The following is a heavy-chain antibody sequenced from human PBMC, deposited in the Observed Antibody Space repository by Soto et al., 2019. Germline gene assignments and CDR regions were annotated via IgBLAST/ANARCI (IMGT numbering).Heavy chain of an antibody. CDR2: ISGAGVST. CDR1: GFSFSSYP. V-gene: IGHV3-23*01. J-gene: IGHJ5*02. D-gene: IGHD6-13*01. CDR3: AKDHLTSGGTFWFDP. Sequence: EVQLLESGGDLIQPGGSLRLSCTASGFSFSSYPLSWVRQAPGKGLEWVAAISGAGVSTYYAASVRGRFTISRENSKNTLYLQMSSLRAEDTALYYCAKDHLTSGGTFWFDPWGQGTLVTVSS.